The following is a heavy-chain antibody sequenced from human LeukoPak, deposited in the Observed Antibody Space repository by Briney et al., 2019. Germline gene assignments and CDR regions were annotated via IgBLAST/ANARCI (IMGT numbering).Heavy chain of an antibody. CDR3: ARVVTSGYYMLDD. V-gene: IGHV4-38-2*02. CDR2: IYHSGNT. CDR1: GGSISSYY. Sequence: SETLSLTCTVSGGSISSYYWGWIRQPPGKGLEWIGSIYHSGNTYHNPSLKSRVTISVDTSRNQFSLKLRSVTAADTAVYYCARVVTSGYYMLDDWGQGTLVTVSS. J-gene: IGHJ4*02. D-gene: IGHD3-3*01.